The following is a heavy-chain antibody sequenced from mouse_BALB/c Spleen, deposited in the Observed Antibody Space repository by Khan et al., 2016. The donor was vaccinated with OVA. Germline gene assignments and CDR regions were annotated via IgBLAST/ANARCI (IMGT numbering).Heavy chain of an antibody. J-gene: IGHJ4*01. CDR1: GFSLTRYN. Sequence: QVQLKESGPGLVAPSQSLSITCTVSGFSLTRYNVHWVRQPPGKGLEWLGLIWGGGNTDYNPALKPRLSIRKDNTKSHVFLQMNSLQTADTAMYFRSGSYYRFDGYYALDYWGQGTSVTVSA. D-gene: IGHD2-14*01. CDR3: SGSYYRFDGYYALDY. CDR2: IWGGGNT. V-gene: IGHV2-6-4*01.